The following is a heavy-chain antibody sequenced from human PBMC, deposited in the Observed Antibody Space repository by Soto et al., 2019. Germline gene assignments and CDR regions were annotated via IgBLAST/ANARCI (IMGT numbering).Heavy chain of an antibody. CDR2: ISGSGGST. CDR3: AKERVTMIVVVITYFDY. CDR1: GFTFSSYA. D-gene: IGHD3-22*01. J-gene: IGHJ4*02. Sequence: PGGSLRLSCAASGFTFSSYAMSWVRQAPGKGLEWVSAISGSGGSTYYADSVKGRFTISRDNSKNTLYLQMNSLRAEDTAVYYCAKERVTMIVVVITYFDYWGQGTLVTVSS. V-gene: IGHV3-23*01.